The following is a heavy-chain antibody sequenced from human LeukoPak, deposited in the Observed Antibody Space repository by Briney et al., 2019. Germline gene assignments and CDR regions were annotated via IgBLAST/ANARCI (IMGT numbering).Heavy chain of an antibody. CDR3: AKDQRIAVAGIFWFDP. J-gene: IGHJ5*02. D-gene: IGHD6-19*01. CDR2: ISGSGGST. V-gene: IGHV3-23*01. CDR1: GFTFSSYW. Sequence: GGSLRLSCAASGFTFSSYWMSWVRQAPGKGLEWVSAISGSGGSTYYADSVKGRFTISRDNSKNTLYLQMNSLRAEDTAVYYCAKDQRIAVAGIFWFDPWGQGTLVTVSS.